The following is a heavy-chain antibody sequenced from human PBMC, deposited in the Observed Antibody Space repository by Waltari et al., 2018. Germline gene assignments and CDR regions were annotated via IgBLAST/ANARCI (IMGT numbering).Heavy chain of an antibody. Sequence: EVQLLESGGGLVQPGGSLRLSCAASGFTFRSHAMSWVRQAPGKGLEWVSAISGRGGSTYYADSVKGRFTISRDNSKNTLYLQMNSLRAEDTAVYYCAKDTLTRPRYWFDPWGQGTLVTVSS. D-gene: IGHD1-1*01. CDR1: GFTFRSHA. CDR2: ISGRGGST. CDR3: AKDTLTRPRYWFDP. J-gene: IGHJ5*02. V-gene: IGHV3-23*01.